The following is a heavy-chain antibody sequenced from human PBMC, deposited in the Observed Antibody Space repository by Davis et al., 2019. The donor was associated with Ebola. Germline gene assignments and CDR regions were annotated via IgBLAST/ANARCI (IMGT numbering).Heavy chain of an antibody. Sequence: AASVQVSCKASGYTFTGYYMHWVRQAPGQGLEWMGWINPNSGGTNYAQKFQGWVTMTRDTSISTAYMELSRLRSDDTAVYYCARGPYYGGNSPNDYWGQGTLVTVSS. V-gene: IGHV1-2*04. J-gene: IGHJ4*02. CDR1: GYTFTGYY. CDR3: ARGPYYGGNSPNDY. CDR2: INPNSGGT. D-gene: IGHD4-23*01.